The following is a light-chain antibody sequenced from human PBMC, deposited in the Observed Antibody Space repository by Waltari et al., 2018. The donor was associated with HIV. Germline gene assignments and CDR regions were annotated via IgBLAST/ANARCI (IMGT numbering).Light chain of an antibody. V-gene: IGKV1-12*01. J-gene: IGKJ2*01. Sequence: DTQMTQSPSSVSASVGDRVSITCRASQSVGTSVAWYQQKPSKTPKLIMFEASRLQPGVPLRFSGSGSGTSFTLTISGLQPEDLATYYCQQADNFPHTFGQGT. CDR3: QQADNFPHT. CDR2: EAS. CDR1: QSVGTS.